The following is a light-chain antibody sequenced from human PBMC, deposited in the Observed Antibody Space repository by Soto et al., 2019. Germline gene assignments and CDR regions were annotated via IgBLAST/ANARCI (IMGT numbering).Light chain of an antibody. Sequence: QSVLTQPASVSGSPGQSITISCTGTNNDVGGYNFVSWYQQHPGKAPKLMIYDVSNRPSGVSNRFSGSKSGNTASLNISGLQAEDEADYYCSSYTSSSIPYVFGIGTKLTVL. J-gene: IGLJ1*01. CDR2: DVS. CDR1: NNDVGGYNF. CDR3: SSYTSSSIPYV. V-gene: IGLV2-14*01.